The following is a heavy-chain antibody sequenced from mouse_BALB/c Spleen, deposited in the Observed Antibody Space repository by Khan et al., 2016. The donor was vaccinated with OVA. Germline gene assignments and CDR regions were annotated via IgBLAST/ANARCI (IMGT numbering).Heavy chain of an antibody. CDR1: GFSLTNYG. Sequence: QVQLKESGPGLAAPSQSLSITCTISGFSLTNYGVHWVRQPPGKGLEWLVVIWNDGTTTYNSYLKSRLTITKDNSQGQVFLKINSRQTDDTAIYFCARQPYYHYNIMDYWGQGTSVTVSS. CDR3: ARQPYYHYNIMDY. D-gene: IGHD2-10*01. V-gene: IGHV2-6-1*01. CDR2: IWNDGTT. J-gene: IGHJ4*01.